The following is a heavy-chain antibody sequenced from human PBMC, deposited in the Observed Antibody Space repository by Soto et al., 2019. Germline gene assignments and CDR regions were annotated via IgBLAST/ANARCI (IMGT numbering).Heavy chain of an antibody. D-gene: IGHD6-19*01. Sequence: AAVKVSCKASGYTFTSYAMHWVRQAPGQRLEWMGWINAGNGNTKYSQKFQGRVTITRDTSASTAYMELSSLRSEDTAVYYCARNWQWLGINWFDPWGQGTLVTVSS. CDR2: INAGNGNT. J-gene: IGHJ5*02. V-gene: IGHV1-3*01. CDR3: ARNWQWLGINWFDP. CDR1: GYTFTSYA.